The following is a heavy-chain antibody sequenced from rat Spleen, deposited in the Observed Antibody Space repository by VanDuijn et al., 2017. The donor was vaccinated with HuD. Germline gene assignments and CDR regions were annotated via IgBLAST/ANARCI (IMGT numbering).Heavy chain of an antibody. D-gene: IGHD1-6*01. V-gene: IGHV5-7*01. CDR1: GVTFSDFA. CDR3: ARGGFFRY. CDR2: ISYDDSRT. Sequence: EVQLVESGGGLVQTGNSLKLSCAASGVTFSDFAMAWVRQSPKKGLEWVATISYDDSRTYYRDSVKGRFTISRDNAKSTLYLQMDSLRSEDTATYYCARGGFFRYWGQGVMVTVSS. J-gene: IGHJ2*01.